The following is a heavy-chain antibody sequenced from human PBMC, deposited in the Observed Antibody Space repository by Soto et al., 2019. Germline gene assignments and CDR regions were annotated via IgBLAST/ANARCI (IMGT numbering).Heavy chain of an antibody. CDR3: ARGIAAAGTFYYYGMDV. D-gene: IGHD6-13*01. V-gene: IGHV1-8*01. J-gene: IGHJ6*02. CDR1: GYTFTSYD. Sequence: ASVKVSCKASGYTFTSYDIDWVRQATGQGLEWMGWMSPNSGNTGYAQKFQGRVTMTRNTSISTAYMELSSLRSEHTAVYYCARGIAAAGTFYYYGMDVWGQGTTVTVSS. CDR2: MSPNSGNT.